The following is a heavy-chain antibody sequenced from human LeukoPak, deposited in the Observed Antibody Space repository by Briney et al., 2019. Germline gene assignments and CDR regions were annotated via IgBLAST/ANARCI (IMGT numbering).Heavy chain of an antibody. V-gene: IGHV4-61*08. CDR2: IYYISNT. Sequence: SETLSLTCTVSGASVGSAGYYWSWIRQPPGGGLEWIGYIYYISNTNYNPSLKSRVTISVDTSKNQFSLNLSSVTAADTAVYYCARRGSGGRSFDIWGQGTMVTVSS. J-gene: IGHJ3*02. D-gene: IGHD2-15*01. CDR1: GASVGSAGYY. CDR3: ARRGSGGRSFDI.